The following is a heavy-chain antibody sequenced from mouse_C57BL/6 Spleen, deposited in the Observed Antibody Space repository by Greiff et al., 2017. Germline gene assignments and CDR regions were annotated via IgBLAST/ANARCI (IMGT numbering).Heavy chain of an antibody. V-gene: IGHV5-12*01. Sequence: EVKLMESGGGLVQPGGSLKLSCAASGFTFSDYYMYWVRQTPEKRLEWVAYISNGGGSTYYPDTVKGRFTISRDNAKNTLYLQMSRLKSEDTAMYYCARQGYDGMRYYAMDYWGQGTSVTVSS. CDR2: ISNGGGST. J-gene: IGHJ4*01. CDR3: ARQGYDGMRYYAMDY. CDR1: GFTFSDYY. D-gene: IGHD2-3*01.